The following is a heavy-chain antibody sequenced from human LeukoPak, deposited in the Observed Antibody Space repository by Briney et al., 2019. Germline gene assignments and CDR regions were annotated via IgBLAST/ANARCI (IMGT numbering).Heavy chain of an antibody. V-gene: IGHV3-74*01. CDR3: ARDRQEYYDFWSGPGY. J-gene: IGHJ4*02. Sequence: GGSLRLSCAASGSTFSSYWMHWVRQAPGKGLVWVSRINSDGSSTSYADSVKGRFTISRDNAKNTLYLQMNSLRAEDTAVYYCARDRQEYYDFWSGPGYWGQGTLVTVSS. D-gene: IGHD3-3*01. CDR1: GSTFSSYW. CDR2: INSDGSST.